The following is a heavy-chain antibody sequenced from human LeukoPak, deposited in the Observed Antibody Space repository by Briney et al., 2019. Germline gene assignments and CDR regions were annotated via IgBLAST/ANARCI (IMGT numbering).Heavy chain of an antibody. CDR1: GYTFTSYD. D-gene: IGHD5-18*01. CDR3: ARGEGGAVVSH. V-gene: IGHV1-8*01. CDR2: MNPNTDNT. Sequence: ASVNVSCKASGYTFTSYDINWVRQATGQGLEWMGWMNPNTDNTGYAQKFQGRVTMTRNTSISTAYMELSRLRSDDTAVYYCARGEGGAVVSHWGQGTLVTVSS. J-gene: IGHJ4*02.